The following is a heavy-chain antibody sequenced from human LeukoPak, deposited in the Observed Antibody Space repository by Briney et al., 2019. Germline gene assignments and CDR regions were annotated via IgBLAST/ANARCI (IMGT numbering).Heavy chain of an antibody. D-gene: IGHD3-16*01. Sequence: PGRSLRLSCAASGFTFSSYGMHWVRQAPGKGLEWVAVISYDGSNKYYADSVKGRFTISRDNSKNTLYLQMNSLRSEDTAVYYCARTPGPGLLAGVYYFDYWGQGTLVTVSS. CDR3: ARTPGPGLLAGVYYFDY. CDR1: GFTFSSYG. J-gene: IGHJ4*02. CDR2: ISYDGSNK. V-gene: IGHV3-30*03.